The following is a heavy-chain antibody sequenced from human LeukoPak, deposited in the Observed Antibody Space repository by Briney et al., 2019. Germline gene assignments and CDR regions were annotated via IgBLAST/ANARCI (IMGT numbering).Heavy chain of an antibody. CDR1: GGSFSGYY. V-gene: IGHV4-34*01. CDR2: IYHSGST. Sequence: SSETLSLTCAVYGGSFSGYYWSWVRQPPGKGLEWIGEIYHSGSTNYNPSLKSRVTISVDKSKNQFSLKLSSVTAADTAVYYCARLPEGNYAGYWGQGTLVTVSS. CDR3: ARLPEGNYAGY. J-gene: IGHJ4*02.